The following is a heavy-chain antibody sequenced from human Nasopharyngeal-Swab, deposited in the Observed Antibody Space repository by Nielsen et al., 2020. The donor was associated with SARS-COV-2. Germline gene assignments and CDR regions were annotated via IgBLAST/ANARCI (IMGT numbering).Heavy chain of an antibody. CDR3: ARERGGWDSFDI. Sequence: SETLSLTCTVSGDSVSSGSDYWTWIRQPPGKGLEWMGYVYNSGSTKYNPSLKSRVTISADTSKNHFSVKLTSVTAADTAVYYCARERGGWDSFDIWGQGTLVTVSS. J-gene: IGHJ3*02. V-gene: IGHV4-61*01. CDR2: VYNSGST. CDR1: GDSVSSGSDY. D-gene: IGHD3-16*01.